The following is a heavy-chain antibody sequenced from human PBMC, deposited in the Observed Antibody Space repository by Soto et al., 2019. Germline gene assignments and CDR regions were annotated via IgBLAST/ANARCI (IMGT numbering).Heavy chain of an antibody. CDR3: ARDHLHSSGFNWFDP. D-gene: IGHD3-22*01. Sequence: SETLSLTCTVSGGSISSGDYYWSWIRQPPGKGLEWIGYIYYSGSTYYNPSLKSRVTISVDTAKNQFSLKLSSVTAADTAVYYCARDHLHSSGFNWFDPWGQGTLVTVSS. J-gene: IGHJ5*02. V-gene: IGHV4-30-4*01. CDR2: IYYSGST. CDR1: GGSISSGDYY.